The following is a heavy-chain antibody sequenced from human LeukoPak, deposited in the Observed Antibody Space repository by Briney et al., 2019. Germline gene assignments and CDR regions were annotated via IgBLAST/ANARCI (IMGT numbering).Heavy chain of an antibody. V-gene: IGHV3-43*02. Sequence: GGSLRLSCAASGFTFDDYAMHWVRQAPGKGLEWVSLISGDGGSTYYADSVKGRFTISRDNSKNSLYLQMNSLRTEDTPLYYCAKDIRPRWLAQTLFDYWGQGTLSPSPQ. CDR2: ISGDGGST. J-gene: IGHJ4*02. CDR3: AKDIRPRWLAQTLFDY. D-gene: IGHD5-12*01. CDR1: GFTFDDYA.